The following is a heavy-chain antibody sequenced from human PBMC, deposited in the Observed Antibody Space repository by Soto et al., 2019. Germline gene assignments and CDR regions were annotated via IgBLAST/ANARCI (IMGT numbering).Heavy chain of an antibody. CDR2: IFSSDAE. CDR3: ARIVNTTGTTWFDS. Sequence: QVTLKESGPVLVKPTETLTLTCTVSGFSLSDSRMGVSWIRQPPGKALEWLAHIFSSDAESYSTSLRTRLTISKDTSKGQVLLTVTNMDPVDTATYYCARIVNTTGTTWFDSWGQGTLVTVSS. D-gene: IGHD1-1*01. CDR1: GFSLSDSRMG. J-gene: IGHJ5*01. V-gene: IGHV2-26*01.